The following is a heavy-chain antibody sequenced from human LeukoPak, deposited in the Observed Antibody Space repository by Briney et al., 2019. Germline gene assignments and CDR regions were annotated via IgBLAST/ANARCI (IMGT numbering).Heavy chain of an antibody. Sequence: PSQTLSLTCTVSGGSISSGGYYWGWIRQPPGKGLEWIGYIYHSGSTYYNPSLKSRVTISVDRSKNQFSLKLSSVTATDTAVYYCASDSSGWHARELPLDYWGQGTLVTVSS. CDR2: IYHSGST. V-gene: IGHV4-30-2*01. CDR1: GGSISSGGYY. D-gene: IGHD6-19*01. J-gene: IGHJ4*02. CDR3: ASDSSGWHARELPLDY.